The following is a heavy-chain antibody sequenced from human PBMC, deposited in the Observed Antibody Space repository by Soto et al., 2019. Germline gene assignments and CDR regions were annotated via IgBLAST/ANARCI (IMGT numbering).Heavy chain of an antibody. J-gene: IGHJ6*03. CDR2: IYYSGST. CDR3: ARLADDYSKKGYYYYMDV. CDR1: GGSISSYY. D-gene: IGHD4-4*01. V-gene: IGHV4-59*08. Sequence: SETLSLTCTVSGGSISSYYWSWIRQPPGKGLEWIGYIYYSGSTNYNPSLKSRVTISVDTSKNQFSLKLSSVTAADTAVYYCARLADDYSKKGYYYYMDVWGKGTTVTVSS.